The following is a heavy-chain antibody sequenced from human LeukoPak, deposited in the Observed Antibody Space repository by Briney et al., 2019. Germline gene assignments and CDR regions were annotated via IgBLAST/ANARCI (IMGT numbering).Heavy chain of an antibody. CDR2: IFYSGST. CDR3: ARAVQYYYDSRPTYYFDY. CDR1: GGSISSGAYY. J-gene: IGHJ4*02. Sequence: SETLSLTCTVSGGSISSGAYYWSWIRQHPGKGLEWIGHIFYSGSTYYNPSLKSRVTISVDTSKKQFSLKLSSVTAADTAVYYCARAVQYYYDSRPTYYFDYWGQGTLVTVSP. D-gene: IGHD3-22*01. V-gene: IGHV4-31*03.